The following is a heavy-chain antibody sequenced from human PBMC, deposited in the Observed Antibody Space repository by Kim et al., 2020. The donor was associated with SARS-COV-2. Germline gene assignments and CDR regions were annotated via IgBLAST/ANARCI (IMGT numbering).Heavy chain of an antibody. V-gene: IGHV3-33*08. CDR1: GFTFSSYG. J-gene: IGHJ4*02. CDR2: IWYDGSNK. CDR3: ARVGYRYYDILTGYYNRAEFDY. D-gene: IGHD3-9*01. Sequence: GGSLRLSCAASGFTFSSYGMHWVRQAPGKGLEWVAVIWYDGSNKYYADSVKGRFTISRDNSKNTLYLQMNSLRAEDTAVYYCARVGYRYYDILTGYYNRAEFDYWGQGTLVTVSS.